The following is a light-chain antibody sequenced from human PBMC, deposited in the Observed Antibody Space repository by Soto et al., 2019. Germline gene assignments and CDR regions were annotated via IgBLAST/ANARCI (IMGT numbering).Light chain of an antibody. Sequence: QSALTQPASLSGSPGQSITISCTGTSSDVGSYNLVSWYQQHPGKAPKLMIYEVSKRPSGVSNRFSGSKSGNTASLTISGLQAEDEADYYCCSYAGSSTLYVFGTGTKVTVL. V-gene: IGLV2-23*02. CDR1: SSDVGSYNL. CDR3: CSYAGSSTLYV. CDR2: EVS. J-gene: IGLJ1*01.